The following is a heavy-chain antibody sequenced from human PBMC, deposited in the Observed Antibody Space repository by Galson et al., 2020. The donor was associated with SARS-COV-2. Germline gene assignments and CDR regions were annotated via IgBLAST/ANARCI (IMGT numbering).Heavy chain of an antibody. D-gene: IGHD4-17*01. V-gene: IGHV5-51*01. Sequence: GESLNISCKGSGYSFTSYCIGWVRQMPGKGLEWMGLIYPGDSDTRYSPSFQGQVTISADKFISTAYLQWSSLKASDTAMYYCARHRLYGGNPHDAFDIWGQGTMVTVSS. CDR3: ARHRLYGGNPHDAFDI. CDR1: GYSFTSYC. CDR2: IYPGDSDT. J-gene: IGHJ3*02.